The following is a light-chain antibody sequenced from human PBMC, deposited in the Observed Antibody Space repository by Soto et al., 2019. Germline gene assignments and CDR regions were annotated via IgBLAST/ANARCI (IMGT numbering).Light chain of an antibody. CDR2: DVT. V-gene: IGLV2-14*03. J-gene: IGLJ2*01. Sequence: QSALTQPASVSGSPGQSITISCIGTSSDVGGYNFVSWYQHHPGKAPKVMIYDVTNRPSGVSNRFSGSKSGNTASLTISGLQAEDEADYYCSSYTGSSTLVVFGGGTQLTVL. CDR1: SSDVGGYNF. CDR3: SSYTGSSTLVV.